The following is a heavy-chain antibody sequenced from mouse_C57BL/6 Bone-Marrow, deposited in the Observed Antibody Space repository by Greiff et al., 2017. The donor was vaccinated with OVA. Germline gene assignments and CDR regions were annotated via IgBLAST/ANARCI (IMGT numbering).Heavy chain of an antibody. J-gene: IGHJ3*01. V-gene: IGHV1-42*01. CDR2: INPSTGGT. Sequence: EVQLVESGPELVKPGASVKISCKAPGYSFTGYYMNWVKQSPEKSLEWIGEINPSTGGTTYNQKFKAKATLTVDKSSSTAYMQLKSLTSEDSAVYYCARQEINYYGSSSFAYWGQGTLVTVSA. CDR3: ARQEINYYGSSSFAY. D-gene: IGHD1-1*01. CDR1: GYSFTGYY.